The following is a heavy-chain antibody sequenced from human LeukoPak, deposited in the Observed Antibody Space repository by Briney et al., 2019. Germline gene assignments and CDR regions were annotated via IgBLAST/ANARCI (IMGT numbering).Heavy chain of an antibody. D-gene: IGHD1-26*01. CDR3: ARHSPVVGATSRNPHRRGAFDI. CDR1: AGSINHYT. J-gene: IGHJ3*02. CDR2: INHSGST. Sequence: KTSETLSLTCTVSAGSINHYTWSWIRQPPGKGLEWIGEINHSGSTNYNPSLKSRVTISVDTSKNQFSLKLSSVTAADTAVYYCARHSPVVGATSRNPHRRGAFDIWGQGTMVTVSS. V-gene: IGHV4-34*01.